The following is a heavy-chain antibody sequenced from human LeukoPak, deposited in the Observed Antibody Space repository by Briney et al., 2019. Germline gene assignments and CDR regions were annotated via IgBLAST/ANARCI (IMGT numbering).Heavy chain of an antibody. Sequence: SVKVSCKASAGTFSSYAISWVRQAPGQGLEWMGGIIPIFGTANYAQKFQGRVTITADESTSTAYMELSSLRSEDTAVYYCARGDIVVVVAATGAFDYWGQGTLVTVSS. J-gene: IGHJ4*02. D-gene: IGHD2-15*01. CDR3: ARGDIVVVVAATGAFDY. CDR2: IIPIFGTA. V-gene: IGHV1-69*13. CDR1: AGTFSSYA.